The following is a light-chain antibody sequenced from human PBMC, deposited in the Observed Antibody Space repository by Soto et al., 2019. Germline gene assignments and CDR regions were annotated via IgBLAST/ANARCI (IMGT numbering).Light chain of an antibody. V-gene: IGKV1-39*01. CDR2: AAS. J-gene: IGKJ1*01. Sequence: IQMTQSPSSLSASVGDKVTITCRTSQSISTYLNWYQQKPGRAPKLLIYAASSLQSGVPSRFSGSGSGTEFTLTISSLQPDDFATYYCQQYSTYTPRTFGQGTKV. CDR1: QSISTY. CDR3: QQYSTYTPRT.